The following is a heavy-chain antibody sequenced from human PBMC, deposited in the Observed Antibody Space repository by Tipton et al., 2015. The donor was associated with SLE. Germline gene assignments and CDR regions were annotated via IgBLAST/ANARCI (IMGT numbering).Heavy chain of an antibody. J-gene: IGHJ6*02. CDR2: INTNTGNP. D-gene: IGHD4-11*01. CDR3: AKGNDYSSYYYYYGMDV. V-gene: IGHV7-4-1*02. CDR1: GYTFTDDY. Sequence: QLVQSGAEVKKPGASVKVSCKASGYTFTDDYMHWVRQAPGQGLEWMGWINTNTGNPTYAQGFTGRFVFSLDTSVSTAYLQISSLKTEDTAIYYCAKGNDYSSYYYYYGMDVWGQGTTVTVSS.